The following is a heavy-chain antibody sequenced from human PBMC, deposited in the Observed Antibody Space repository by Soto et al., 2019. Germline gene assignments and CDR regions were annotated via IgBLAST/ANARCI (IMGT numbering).Heavy chain of an antibody. CDR2: IYQSGST. CDR3: ARTAGIAAAGNYFHH. J-gene: IGHJ1*01. CDR1: GGSISSINW. D-gene: IGHD6-13*01. Sequence: PSETLSLTCAVSGGSISSINWWSWVRQPPGKGLEWIGEIYQSGSTNYNPSLKSRVTISVDKSKNHFSLKLNSVTAADTAIYYCARTAGIAAAGNYFHHWSQGTLVTVSS. V-gene: IGHV4-4*02.